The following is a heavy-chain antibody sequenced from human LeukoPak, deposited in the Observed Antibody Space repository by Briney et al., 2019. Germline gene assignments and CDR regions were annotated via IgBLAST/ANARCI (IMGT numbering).Heavy chain of an antibody. CDR3: ARDPSYYYYDSIGFDY. CDR1: GGSISSYY. D-gene: IGHD3-22*01. J-gene: IGHJ4*02. CDR2: IYYSGST. V-gene: IGHV4-59*12. Sequence: SETLSLTCTVSGGSISSYYWSWIRQPPGKGLEWIGYIYYSGSTNYNPSLKSRVTISVDTSKNQFSLKLSSVTAADTAVYYCARDPSYYYYDSIGFDYWGQGTLVTVSS.